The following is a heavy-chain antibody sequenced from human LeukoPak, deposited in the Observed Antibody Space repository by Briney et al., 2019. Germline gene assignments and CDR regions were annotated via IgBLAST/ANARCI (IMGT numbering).Heavy chain of an antibody. V-gene: IGHV4-59*01. D-gene: IGHD6-6*01. CDR3: ARGGIAARPDWFDP. CDR1: GGSISSYY. J-gene: IGHJ5*02. Sequence: PSETLSLTCTVSGGSISSYYWSRVRQPPGKGLEWIGYIYYSGSTNYNPSLKSRVTISVDTSKNQFSLKLSAVTVADTAVYYCARGGIAARPDWFDPWGQVTLVTVSS. CDR2: IYYSGST.